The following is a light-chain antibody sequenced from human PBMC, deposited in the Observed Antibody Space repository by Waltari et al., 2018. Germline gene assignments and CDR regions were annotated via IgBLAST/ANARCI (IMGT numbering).Light chain of an antibody. Sequence: EIVLTQSPATLSLSPGDSATLSCRASQSIRDFLAWYQPKPGQAPRLLIYNAAVRATDTPARFSGSGSGTDFTLTISSLEPEDFAVYYCQQRSNWPPLTFGGGTKVEIK. V-gene: IGKV3-11*01. J-gene: IGKJ4*01. CDR3: QQRSNWPPLT. CDR1: QSIRDF. CDR2: NAA.